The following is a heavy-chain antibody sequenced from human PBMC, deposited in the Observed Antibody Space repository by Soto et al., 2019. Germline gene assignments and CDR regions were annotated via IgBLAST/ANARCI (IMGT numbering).Heavy chain of an antibody. CDR2: IYWNDDE. J-gene: IGHJ5*02. V-gene: IGHV2-5*01. CDR3: ALSRFNSFYYNTNYSGLRFWFGP. D-gene: IGHD4-4*01. CDR1: GCSRTTSGLG. Sequence: QITLKESGPSLVKPTQTLTLTFTFSGCSRTTSGLGVGWIHQPPGPALVWLALIYWNDDERYSPSLRSRLTITKDTSKMRVVLTMTNMDPVDTAKYYCALSRFNSFYYNTNYSGLRFWFGPWGQGTLVTVSS.